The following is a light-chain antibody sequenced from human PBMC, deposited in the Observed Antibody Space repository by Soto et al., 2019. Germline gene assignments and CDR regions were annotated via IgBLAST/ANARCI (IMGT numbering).Light chain of an antibody. CDR2: DAS. Sequence: EIVLTQSPGTLSLSPGERATLFCRASQSVSSTYLAWYQRKPGQAPRLLIYDASNRATGVPARFSGSGSGTDFTLTISSLEPEDFAVYYCQQRNDWPRTFGPGTKVDIK. CDR1: QSVSSTY. CDR3: QQRNDWPRT. V-gene: IGKV3D-20*02. J-gene: IGKJ2*01.